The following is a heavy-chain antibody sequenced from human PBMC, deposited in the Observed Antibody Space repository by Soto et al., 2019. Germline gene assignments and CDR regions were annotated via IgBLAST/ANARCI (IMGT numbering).Heavy chain of an antibody. D-gene: IGHD2-21*02. Sequence: QVQLVQSGAEVKEPGASVKVSCRASGYTFMSHVMHWVRQAPGQRLEWMGWVTGGNGDTKYSQKFHGRVTITRDTSATTAYLELSRLTSEDKAVYSCARDSGVRGPSGDLDYWGQGTMVTVSS. CDR2: VTGGNGDT. J-gene: IGHJ4*02. V-gene: IGHV1-3*01. CDR1: GYTFMSHV. CDR3: ARDSGVRGPSGDLDY.